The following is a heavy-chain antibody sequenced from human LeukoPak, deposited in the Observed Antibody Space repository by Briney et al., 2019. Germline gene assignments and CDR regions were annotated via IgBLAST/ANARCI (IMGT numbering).Heavy chain of an antibody. CDR3: VGYCSSTSCSSGDY. V-gene: IGHV4-4*07. J-gene: IGHJ4*02. Sequence: PSETLSLTCTVSGGSISSYYWSWIRQPAGKGLEWIGRIYTSGSTNYNPSPKSRVTMSVDTSKNQFSLKLSSVTAADTAVYYCVGYCSSTSCSSGDYWGQGTLVTVPS. CDR2: IYTSGST. D-gene: IGHD2-2*01. CDR1: GGSISSYY.